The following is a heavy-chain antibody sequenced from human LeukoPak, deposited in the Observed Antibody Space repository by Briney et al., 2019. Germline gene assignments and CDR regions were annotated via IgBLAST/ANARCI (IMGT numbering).Heavy chain of an antibody. D-gene: IGHD3-10*01. Sequence: GGSLRLSCAASGFTFSGYAMSWVRQAPGKGLEWVSAISGSGGSTYYADSVKGRFTISRDNSKNTLYLQMNSLRAEDTAVYYCARYYGSGSYYNPPRGVDYWGQGTLVTVSS. CDR1: GFTFSGYA. V-gene: IGHV3-23*01. CDR2: ISGSGGST. CDR3: ARYYGSGSYYNPPRGVDY. J-gene: IGHJ4*02.